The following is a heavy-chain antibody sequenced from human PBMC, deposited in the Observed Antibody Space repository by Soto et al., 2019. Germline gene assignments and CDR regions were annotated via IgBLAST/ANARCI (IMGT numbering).Heavy chain of an antibody. CDR2: ISGSGGST. CDR1: GFTFSSYA. D-gene: IGHD3-3*01. Sequence: GGSLRLSCAASGFTFSSYAMSWVRQAPGKGLEWVSAISGSGGSTYYADSVKGRFTISRDNSKNTLYLQMNSLRAEDTAVSYCAPLPPYAFWSGYYTGSRFGYWGQGTLVTVSS. V-gene: IGHV3-23*01. CDR3: APLPPYAFWSGYYTGSRFGY. J-gene: IGHJ4*02.